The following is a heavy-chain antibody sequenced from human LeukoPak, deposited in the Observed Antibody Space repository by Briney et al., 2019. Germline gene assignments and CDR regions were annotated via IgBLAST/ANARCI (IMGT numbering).Heavy chain of an antibody. CDR1: GFTFSSYA. CDR3: AKDHGSGLLYFDY. D-gene: IGHD6-19*01. J-gene: IGHJ4*02. Sequence: GGSLRLSCAASGFTFSSYAMSWVRQAPGKGLEWVSAISGSGGSTYYADSVKGRFTISRDNSKNTLYLQMNSLRAEDTALYYCAKDHGSGLLYFDYWGQGTLVTVSS. CDR2: ISGSGGST. V-gene: IGHV3-23*01.